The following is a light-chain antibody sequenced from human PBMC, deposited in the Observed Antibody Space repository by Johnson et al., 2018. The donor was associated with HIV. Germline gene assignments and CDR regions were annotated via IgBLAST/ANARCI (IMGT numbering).Light chain of an antibody. Sequence: QSVLTQPPSVSAAPGQKVTISCSGSSSNIGNNYVSWYQQLPGTAPKLLIYENNKRPSGIPDRFSGSKSGTSATLGITGLQTGDEADYYCGTWDSSLTPDVFGTGTKVTVL. CDR3: GTWDSSLTPDV. J-gene: IGLJ1*01. V-gene: IGLV1-51*02. CDR1: SSNIGNNY. CDR2: ENN.